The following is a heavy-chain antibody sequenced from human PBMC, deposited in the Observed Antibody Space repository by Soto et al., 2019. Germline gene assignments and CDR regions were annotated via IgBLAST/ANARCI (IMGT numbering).Heavy chain of an antibody. Sequence: QVQLQESGPGLVKPSQTLSLTCTVSGGSISTGRYYWSWIRQHPVKGLEWIGYINYRGSTYYNPSLKSRVTISIDTSRNQFSLNVTSVTAADTAVYHCASTGSTVATGGYFDYWGQGTPVTVSS. V-gene: IGHV4-31*03. CDR3: ASTGSTVATGGYFDY. CDR1: GGSISTGRYY. J-gene: IGHJ4*02. CDR2: INYRGST. D-gene: IGHD5-12*01.